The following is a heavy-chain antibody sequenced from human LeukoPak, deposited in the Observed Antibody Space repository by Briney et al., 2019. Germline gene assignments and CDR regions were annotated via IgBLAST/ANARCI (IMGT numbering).Heavy chain of an antibody. J-gene: IGHJ4*02. CDR1: GYTFTSYY. CDR3: ARATLYDYFFNY. D-gene: IGHD5/OR15-5a*01. Sequence: ASVKVSCKASGYTFTSYYMHWVQQAPGQGLEWMGIINPSGGSTSYAQKFQGRVTMTRDTSTSTVYMELSNLRSEDTAMYYCARATLYDYFFNYWGQGTLVTVSS. CDR2: INPSGGST. V-gene: IGHV1-46*01.